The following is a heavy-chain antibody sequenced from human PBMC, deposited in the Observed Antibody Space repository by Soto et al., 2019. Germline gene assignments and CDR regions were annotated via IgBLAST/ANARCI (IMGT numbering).Heavy chain of an antibody. J-gene: IGHJ4*02. CDR3: AKEGDYDILTGYPYFDY. D-gene: IGHD3-9*01. Sequence: QLQLQESGPGLVKPSETLSLTCTVSGGSISSSSYYWGWIRQPPGKGLEWIGSIYYSGSTYYNLSLKSRVTISVDTSKNQFSLKLSSVTAADTAVYYCAKEGDYDILTGYPYFDYWGQGTLVTVSS. CDR1: GGSISSSSYY. CDR2: IYYSGST. V-gene: IGHV4-39*02.